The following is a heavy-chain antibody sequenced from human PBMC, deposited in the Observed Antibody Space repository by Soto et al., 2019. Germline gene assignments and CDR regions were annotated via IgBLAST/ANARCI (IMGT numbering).Heavy chain of an antibody. V-gene: IGHV3-30*03. CDR2: ISYDGGER. CDR1: GFIFSRYG. CDR3: ARDLPLYCSGVCNFDF. J-gene: IGHJ4*02. D-gene: IGHD2-15*01. Sequence: QVQLVESGGGVVQSGGSLRLSCGGSGFIFSRYGMHWVRQAPGKGLEWVTGISYDGGERFYADSVKGRFTISRDNSKNRLDLQMSSLRPEDTAVYYCARDLPLYCSGVCNFDFWGQGTLVTVSS.